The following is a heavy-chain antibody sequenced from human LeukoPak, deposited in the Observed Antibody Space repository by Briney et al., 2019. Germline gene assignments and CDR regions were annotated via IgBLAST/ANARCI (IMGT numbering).Heavy chain of an antibody. D-gene: IGHD3-16*01. J-gene: IGHJ5*01. CDR3: ARVGGSAYPSTRFDF. Sequence: SETLSLTCTVSGGSISSYYWSWIRQPPGKGLEWIGYIYHSGVTDYNPSLKSRVTISVDTSKNQFSLKLSSVTAADTAVYNCARVGGSAYPSTRFDFWGQGTLVTVSS. CDR1: GGSISSYY. CDR2: IYHSGVT. V-gene: IGHV4-4*09.